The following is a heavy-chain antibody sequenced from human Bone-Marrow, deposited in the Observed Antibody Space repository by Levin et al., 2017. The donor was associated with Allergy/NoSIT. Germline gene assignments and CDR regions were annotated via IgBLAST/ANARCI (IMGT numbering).Heavy chain of an antibody. CDR3: ARDTHGSGSYFRY. Sequence: SQTLSLTCTVSGGSVNSGGSYWSWIRQHPGKGLEWIGYMLGSGSAYYNPSLKSRVTISVDTSKSQFSLNVTSLTAADTAVYYCARDTHGSGSYFRYWGQGTLVTVSS. D-gene: IGHD3-10*01. V-gene: IGHV4-31*03. J-gene: IGHJ4*02. CDR2: MLGSGSA. CDR1: GGSVNSGGSY.